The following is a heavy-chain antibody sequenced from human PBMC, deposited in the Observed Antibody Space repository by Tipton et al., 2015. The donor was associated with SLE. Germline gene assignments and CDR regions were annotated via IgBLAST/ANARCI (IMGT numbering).Heavy chain of an antibody. D-gene: IGHD4-23*01. CDR3: ARVVTPEDDAFDI. CDR1: GGSFSNYY. Sequence: TLSLTCAVYGGSFSNYYWSWIRQPAGKGLEWIGYIYTSGSTNYNPSLKSRVTISVDTSKNQFSLKLSSVTAADTAVYYCARVVTPEDDAFDIWGQGTMVTVSS. V-gene: IGHV4-4*09. CDR2: IYTSGST. J-gene: IGHJ3*02.